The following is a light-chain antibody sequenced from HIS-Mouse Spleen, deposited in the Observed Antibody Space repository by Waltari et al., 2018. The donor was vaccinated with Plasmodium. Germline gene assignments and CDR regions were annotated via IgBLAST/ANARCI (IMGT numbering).Light chain of an antibody. CDR2: AAS. Sequence: DIQMTQSPSAMPASVGDRVTINWRESPGISNYLAWFQQKPGKVTKRLIYAASSLQSGAPSRFSGRGSETEFTLTISSLQTEDFATYDCLPQNSYPRTFGQGTKVEIK. J-gene: IGKJ1*01. CDR3: LPQNSYPRT. V-gene: IGKV1-17*03. CDR1: PGISNY.